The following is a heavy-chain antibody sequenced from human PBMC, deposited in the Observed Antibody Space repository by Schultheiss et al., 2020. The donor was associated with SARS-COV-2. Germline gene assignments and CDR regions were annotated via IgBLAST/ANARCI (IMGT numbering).Heavy chain of an antibody. Sequence: GESLKISCAASGFTFSSYAMHWVRQAPGKGLEWVAVISYDGSNKYYADSVKGRFTISRDNSKNTLYLQMNSLRAEDTAVYYCAREGAEKQWLPYYYGMDVWGQGTTVTVSS. D-gene: IGHD6-19*01. CDR1: GFTFSSYA. CDR2: ISYDGSNK. V-gene: IGHV3-30-3*01. CDR3: AREGAEKQWLPYYYGMDV. J-gene: IGHJ6*02.